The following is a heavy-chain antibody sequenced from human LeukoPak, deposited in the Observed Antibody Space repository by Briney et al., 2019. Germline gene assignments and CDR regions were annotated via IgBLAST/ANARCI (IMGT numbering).Heavy chain of an antibody. D-gene: IGHD6-19*01. J-gene: IGHJ6*04. CDR2: IIPIFGTA. CDR3: ARHVSSGWYYYYYGMDV. CDR1: GGTFSSYA. Sequence: ASVKLSCTASGGTFSSYAISWVRQAPGQGLEWMRGIIPIFGTANYAQKFQGRVTITADESTSTAYMELSSLRSEDTAVYYCARHVSSGWYYYYYGMDVWGKGTTVTVSS. V-gene: IGHV1-69*13.